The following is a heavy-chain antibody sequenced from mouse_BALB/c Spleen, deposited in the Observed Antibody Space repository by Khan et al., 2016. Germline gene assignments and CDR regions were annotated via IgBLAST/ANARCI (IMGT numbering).Heavy chain of an antibody. CDR3: ARESHYSGHFDY. Sequence: EVELVESGGGLVKPGGSLKLSCAASGFTFSNYAMSWVRQTPEKRLEWVASISTGGITYYLDSVRGRFTISRDNARNILYLQMSSLRSEDTAIYYCARESHYSGHFDYWGQGTTLTVSS. D-gene: IGHD1-2*01. J-gene: IGHJ2*01. CDR2: ISTGGIT. V-gene: IGHV5-6-5*01. CDR1: GFTFSNYA.